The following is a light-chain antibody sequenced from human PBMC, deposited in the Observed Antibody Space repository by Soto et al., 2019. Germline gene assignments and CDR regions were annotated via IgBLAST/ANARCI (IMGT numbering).Light chain of an antibody. CDR1: SSDVGGYNY. V-gene: IGLV2-14*01. CDR2: DVS. J-gene: IGLJ1*01. Sequence: QSALTPPASVSGSPGQSITISCTGTSSDVGGYNYVSWYQQHPGKAPKLMIYDVSNRPSGVSSRFSGSKSGNTASLTISGLQAEDEADYYCSSYTSSSTYVFGIGTKVTVL. CDR3: SSYTSSSTYV.